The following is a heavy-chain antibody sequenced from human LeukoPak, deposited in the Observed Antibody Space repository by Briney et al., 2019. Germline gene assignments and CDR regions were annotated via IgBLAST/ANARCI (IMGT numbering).Heavy chain of an antibody. CDR2: FDPEDGET. CDR1: GYTLTELS. J-gene: IGHJ4*02. D-gene: IGHD4-17*01. Sequence: ASVKVSCKVSGYTLTELSMHWVRQAPGKGLEWMGGFDPEDGETIYAQKFQGRVTITADESTSTAYMELSSLRSEDTAVYYCARESFTVTTFFDYWGQGTLVTVSS. V-gene: IGHV1-24*01. CDR3: ARESFTVTTFFDY.